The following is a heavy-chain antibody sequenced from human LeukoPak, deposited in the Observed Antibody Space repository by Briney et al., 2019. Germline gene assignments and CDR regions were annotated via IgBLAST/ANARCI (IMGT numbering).Heavy chain of an antibody. D-gene: IGHD1-26*01. Sequence: PGGSLRLSCAASGFTFSSYSMNWVRQAPGKGLEWVAVISYDGSNKYYADSVKGRFTISRDNSKNTLYLQMNSLRAEDTAVYYCARDLEVGANYFDYWGQGTLVTVSS. CDR2: ISYDGSNK. CDR3: ARDLEVGANYFDY. J-gene: IGHJ4*02. CDR1: GFTFSSYS. V-gene: IGHV3-30*03.